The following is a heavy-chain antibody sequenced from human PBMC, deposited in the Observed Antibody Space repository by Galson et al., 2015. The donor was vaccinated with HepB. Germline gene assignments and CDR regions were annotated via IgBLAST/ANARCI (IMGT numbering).Heavy chain of an antibody. D-gene: IGHD5-12*01. CDR2: INTNTGNP. CDR3: ARVPYDPRWGHSHVDY. V-gene: IGHV7-4-1*02. CDR1: GYTFTSYA. J-gene: IGHJ4*02. Sequence: VKVSCKASGYTFTSYAMNWVRQAPGQGLEWMGWINTNTGNPTYAQGFAGRFVFSLDTSVSTAYLQISSLKAEDTAVYYCARVPYDPRWGHSHVDYWGQGTLVTVSS.